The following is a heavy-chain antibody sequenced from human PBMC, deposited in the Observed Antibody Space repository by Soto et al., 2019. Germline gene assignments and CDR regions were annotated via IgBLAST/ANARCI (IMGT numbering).Heavy chain of an antibody. D-gene: IGHD6-19*01. J-gene: IGHJ4*02. CDR2: IIPILGIA. Sequence: ASVKVSCKASGGTFSSYTISWVRQAPGQGLEWMGRIIPILGIANYAQKFQGRVTITADKSTSTAYMELSSLRSEDTAVYYCARSIAVAGTFDYWGQGTLVTVSS. CDR3: ARSIAVAGTFDY. V-gene: IGHV1-69*02. CDR1: GGTFSSYT.